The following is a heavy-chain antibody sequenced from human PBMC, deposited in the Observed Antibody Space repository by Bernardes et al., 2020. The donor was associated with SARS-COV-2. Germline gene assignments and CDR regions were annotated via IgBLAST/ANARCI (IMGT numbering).Heavy chain of an antibody. D-gene: IGHD5-18*01. CDR1: GYTFTSYG. V-gene: IGHV1-18*01. CDR3: ATVVGYTYGGGWFDP. CDR2: ISADSVTT. J-gene: IGHJ5*02. Sequence: ASVKVSCKASGYTFTSYGISWVRQAPGQGLEWMGWISADSVTTDYAEKFQGRVTMTTDTSTSTAYMELRRLRSDDTAVYYCATVVGYTYGGGWFDPWGQGTLVIVSS.